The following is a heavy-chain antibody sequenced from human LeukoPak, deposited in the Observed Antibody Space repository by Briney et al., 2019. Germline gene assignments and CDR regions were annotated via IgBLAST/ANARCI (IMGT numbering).Heavy chain of an antibody. CDR1: GFTFSSYG. Sequence: PGRSLRLSSAASGFTFSSYGMHWVRQAPGKGLEWMAVIWYDGSNKYYADSVKGRFTISRDNSKNTLYLQMNSLRAEDTAVYYCARFLSGWYPDYWGQGTLVTVSS. D-gene: IGHD6-19*01. CDR2: IWYDGSNK. V-gene: IGHV3-33*01. J-gene: IGHJ4*02. CDR3: ARFLSGWYPDY.